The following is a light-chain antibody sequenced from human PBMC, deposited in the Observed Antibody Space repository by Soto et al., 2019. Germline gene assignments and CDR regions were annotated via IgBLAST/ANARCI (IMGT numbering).Light chain of an antibody. J-gene: IGKJ2*01. CDR2: DAS. CDR1: QDSSSA. V-gene: IGKV1D-13*01. CDR3: QQFNNYPRT. Sequence: AIQLTQSPSSLSASVGDRVTLTCRASQDSSSALVWYQQKPGEAPKVLIYDASKLESGVPSRFSGGGSGTDFTLTIRNLQHEDLATYHCQQFNNYPRTFGQGTKLEIK.